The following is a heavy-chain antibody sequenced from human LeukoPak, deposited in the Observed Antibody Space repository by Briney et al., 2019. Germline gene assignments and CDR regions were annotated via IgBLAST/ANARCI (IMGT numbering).Heavy chain of an antibody. CDR2: MYYSGKT. Sequence: PSETLSLTCTVSGASISNYYWSWMRQPPGKGLEWIGNMYYSGKTNYNPSLKSRVIISVDASKKQFSLKLSSVTAADTAVYYCARGYYYGSGSQYFYYYYYYMDVWGKGTTVTISS. CDR1: GASISNYY. CDR3: ARGYYYGSGSQYFYYYYYYMDV. V-gene: IGHV4-59*01. D-gene: IGHD3-10*01. J-gene: IGHJ6*03.